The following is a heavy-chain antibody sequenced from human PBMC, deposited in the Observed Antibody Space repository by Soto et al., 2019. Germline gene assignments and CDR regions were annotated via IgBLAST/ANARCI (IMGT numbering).Heavy chain of an antibody. V-gene: IGHV3-23*01. CDR2: ISGSGGST. CDR1: GFTFSSYA. J-gene: IGHJ5*02. CDR3: AKDSHYYDPVGWFDP. D-gene: IGHD3-22*01. Sequence: GGSLRLSCAASGFTFSSYAMSWVRQAPGKGLEWVSAISGSGGSTYYADSVKGRFTISRDNSKNTLYLQMNSLRAEDTAVYYCAKDSHYYDPVGWFDPWGQGTLVTVPQ.